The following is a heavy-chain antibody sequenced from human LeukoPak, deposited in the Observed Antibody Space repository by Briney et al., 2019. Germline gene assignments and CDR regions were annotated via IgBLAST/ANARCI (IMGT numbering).Heavy chain of an antibody. CDR3: ARDGQFTGYDYNFDY. CDR1: GFTFSTYE. D-gene: IGHD5-12*01. CDR2: ISSSGSTI. Sequence: GGSLRLSCAASGFTFSTYEMNWVRQAPGKGLEWVSYISSSGSTIYYTDSVKGRFTISRDNAKNSLYLQMNSLGAEDTAVYYCARDGQFTGYDYNFDYWGRGTLVTVSS. V-gene: IGHV3-48*03. J-gene: IGHJ4*02.